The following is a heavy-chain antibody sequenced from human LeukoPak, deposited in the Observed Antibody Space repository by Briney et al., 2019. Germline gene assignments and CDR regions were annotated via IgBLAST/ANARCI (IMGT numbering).Heavy chain of an antibody. D-gene: IGHD5-24*01. V-gene: IGHV3-15*01. CDR2: ITASGTK. CDR1: GLTFSDAW. CDR3: TTAPTRGWLPYFDY. J-gene: IGHJ4*02. Sequence: PGGSLRLSCAVSGLTFSDAWMSWVRQAPGNWLEWVARITASGTKNYAAPVNARFTASRDDSKTTVYLQMNSLTTEDTAVYYCTTAPTRGWLPYFDYWGQGTVVTVSS.